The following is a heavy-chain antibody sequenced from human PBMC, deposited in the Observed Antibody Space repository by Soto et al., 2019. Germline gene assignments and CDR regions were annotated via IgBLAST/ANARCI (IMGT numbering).Heavy chain of an antibody. D-gene: IGHD5-18*01. J-gene: IGHJ4*02. CDR2: ISGSGGST. Sequence: EVQLLESGGGLVQPGGSLRLSCAASGFTFSSYAMSWVRQSPGKGLEWVSSISGSGGSTYYADSVKGRFTSSRDNSKNTMYLQRNSLGAEDTAVYYCAKELGIQVYFTVFDSWGQGTLVTVSS. V-gene: IGHV3-23*01. CDR1: GFTFSSYA. CDR3: AKELGIQVYFTVFDS.